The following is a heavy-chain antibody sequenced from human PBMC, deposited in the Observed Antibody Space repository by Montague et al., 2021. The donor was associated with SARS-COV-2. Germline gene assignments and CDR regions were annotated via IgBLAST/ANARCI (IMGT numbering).Heavy chain of an antibody. D-gene: IGHD6-13*01. V-gene: IGHV4-34*01. Sequence: SETLSLTCAVYGGSFSGYYWNWIRQPPGKGLELIGEINHSGSTNYNPSLKSRVTISVDTSENQFSLKLSSVTAADTAVYYCARGKNTSSWYGWPNCFDPWGQGTLVTVSS. CDR3: ARGKNTSSWYGWPNCFDP. CDR1: GGSFSGYY. CDR2: INHSGST. J-gene: IGHJ5*01.